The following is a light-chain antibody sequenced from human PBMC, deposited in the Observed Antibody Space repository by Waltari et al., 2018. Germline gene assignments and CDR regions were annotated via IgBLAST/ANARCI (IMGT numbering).Light chain of an antibody. CDR3: QHYVRLPAT. CDR1: QSVSRS. J-gene: IGKJ1*01. CDR2: GAS. Sequence: IVLTQSPGTLSLSPGERATISCRASQSVSRSLAGYQQKPGQAPKLLIYGASTRATVIPDRFTGSGSRTDFSLTISSLEPEDFAIYFCQHYVRLPATFGQGTKVEIK. V-gene: IGKV3-20*01.